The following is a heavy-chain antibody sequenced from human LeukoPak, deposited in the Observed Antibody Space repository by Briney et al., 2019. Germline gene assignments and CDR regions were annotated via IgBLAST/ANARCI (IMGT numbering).Heavy chain of an antibody. CDR2: VYDIGST. J-gene: IGHJ4*02. CDR3: ARGDSKRDY. D-gene: IGHD2-15*01. CDR1: GGSIGSHY. V-gene: IGHV4-59*11. Sequence: SETLSLTCTVSGGSIGSHYWTWIRQTPGKGLEWIGYVYDIGSTKYNPSLKSRVTISVDTSKNQFSLRLSSVTAADTAVYYCARGDSKRDYWGQGTLVTVSS.